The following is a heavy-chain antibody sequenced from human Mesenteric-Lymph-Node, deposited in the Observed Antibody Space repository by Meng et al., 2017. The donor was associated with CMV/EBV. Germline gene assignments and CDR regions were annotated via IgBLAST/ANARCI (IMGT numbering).Heavy chain of an antibody. CDR1: GYSFRTYG. Sequence: SVKVSCKASGYSFRTYGITWVRQAPGQGLEWMGGSIPIFGTTKYAQNFRGRLTITTDESSNTAYMELSSLTSDDTAVYYCAREVGSQNWNDEKWVDPWGQGTLVTVSS. CDR3: AREVGSQNWNDEKWVDP. J-gene: IGHJ5*02. D-gene: IGHD1-1*01. CDR2: SIPIFGTT. V-gene: IGHV1-69*05.